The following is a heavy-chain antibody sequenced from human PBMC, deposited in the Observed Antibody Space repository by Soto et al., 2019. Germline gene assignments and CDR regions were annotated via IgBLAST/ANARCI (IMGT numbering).Heavy chain of an antibody. V-gene: IGHV3-23*01. CDR3: AKEDVGGYYYSGL. D-gene: IGHD1-26*01. Sequence: GWSLRLSCAASGFTFSNYAMSWVRQAPGKGLEWVSIISGSGGSTHYADSVKGRFTISRDNSKNTLYLQMNSLRAEDTAVYYCAKEDVGGYYYSGLWGPGTLVTVFS. CDR1: GFTFSNYA. J-gene: IGHJ4*02. CDR2: ISGSGGST.